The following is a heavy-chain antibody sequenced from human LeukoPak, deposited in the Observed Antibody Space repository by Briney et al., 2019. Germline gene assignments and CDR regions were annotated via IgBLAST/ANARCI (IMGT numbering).Heavy chain of an antibody. D-gene: IGHD5-18*01. CDR2: IYYSGGT. J-gene: IGHJ4*02. CDR1: GGSVSSGSYY. CDR3: ARARGDTAIVY. V-gene: IGHV4-61*01. Sequence: SETLSLTCTVSGGSVSSGSYYWTWIRQPPGKGLEWIGYIYYSGGTNYSPSLKSRVTISVDTSKNQFSLKLSSVTAADTAVYYCARARGDTAIVYWGQGTLVTVSS.